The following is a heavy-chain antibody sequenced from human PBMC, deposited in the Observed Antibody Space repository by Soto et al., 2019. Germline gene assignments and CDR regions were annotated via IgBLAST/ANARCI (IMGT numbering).Heavy chain of an antibody. CDR2: ITTSSSFR. J-gene: IGHJ4*02. D-gene: IGHD2-15*01. CDR3: ARDLGVALATLTLDY. CDR1: GFTFSTYS. Sequence: EVQLVESGGGLVKPGGSLRLSCAASGFTFSTYSMNWVRQAPGKGLEWVADITTSSSFRFYADSVKGRFTISRDDAKNSLYLQMNSLRAEDTGVYYCARDLGVALATLTLDYWGQGALVTVFS. V-gene: IGHV3-21*01.